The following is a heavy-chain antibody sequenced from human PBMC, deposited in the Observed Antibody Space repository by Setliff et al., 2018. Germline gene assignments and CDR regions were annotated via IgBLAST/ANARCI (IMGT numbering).Heavy chain of an antibody. CDR1: GGSISSGSNY. J-gene: IGHJ4*02. CDR2: IDPSGNT. CDR3: ARFIAVSGLDY. Sequence: SETLSLTCTVSGGSISSGSNYWSWIRQPAGRGLEWIGHIDPSGNTNYHPSLKSRVTISGDTSKNQFSLRLTSVTAADTAVYYCARFIAVSGLDYWGQGTLVTVSS. D-gene: IGHD6-19*01. V-gene: IGHV4-61*09.